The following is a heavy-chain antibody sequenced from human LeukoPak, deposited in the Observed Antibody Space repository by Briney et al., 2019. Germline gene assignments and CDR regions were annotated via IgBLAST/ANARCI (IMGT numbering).Heavy chain of an antibody. V-gene: IGHV5-51*01. CDR2: IYPGASDT. J-gene: IGHJ4*02. Sequence: PGESLKISCKGSGYSFNSYWIGWVRQMPGKGLEWMGIIYPGASDTRYSPSLQGQVTILVDKSITTAYLQWSSLKASDTAMYYCARQDCSGGSCSCDYWGQGTLVTVSS. CDR1: GYSFNSYW. CDR3: ARQDCSGGSCSCDY. D-gene: IGHD2-15*01.